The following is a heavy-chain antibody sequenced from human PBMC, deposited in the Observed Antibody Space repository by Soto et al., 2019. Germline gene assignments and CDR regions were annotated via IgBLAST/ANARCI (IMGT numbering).Heavy chain of an antibody. D-gene: IGHD2-8*01. CDR3: ARDPNGYFDY. J-gene: IGHJ4*02. V-gene: IGHV4-59*01. Sequence: SETLSLTCTFSGGSISSYYWSWIRQPPGKGLEWIGYIYYSGSTNYNPSLKSRVTISVDTSKNQFSLKLSSVTAADTAVYYCARDPNGYFDYWGQGTLVTVSS. CDR1: GGSISSYY. CDR2: IYYSGST.